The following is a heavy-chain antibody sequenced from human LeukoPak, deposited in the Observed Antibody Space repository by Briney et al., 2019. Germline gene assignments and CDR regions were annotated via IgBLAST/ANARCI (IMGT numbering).Heavy chain of an antibody. CDR2: MQYDGGDK. V-gene: IGHV3-30*02. D-gene: IGHD1-1*01. Sequence: GGSLRLSCAASGFTFSNYGMHWVRQAPGKGLEWVAFMQYDGGDKFFADSVKGRFTISRDNSKNTLYLQMNSLRAEDTAMYYCAKEQQLEPFDYWGQGTLVAVSS. J-gene: IGHJ4*02. CDR1: GFTFSNYG. CDR3: AKEQQLEPFDY.